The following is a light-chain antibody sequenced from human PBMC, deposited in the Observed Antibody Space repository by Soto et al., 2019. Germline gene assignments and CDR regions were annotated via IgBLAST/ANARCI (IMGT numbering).Light chain of an antibody. CDR1: SGHSSYA. CDR2: INSDGSH. V-gene: IGLV4-69*02. J-gene: IGLJ2*01. Sequence: QPVLTQSPSASASLGASVKFTCTLSSGHSSYAIAWHQQQPEKGPRYLMKINSDGSHSKGDGIPDRFSGSSSGAERYLTISSLQSEDEADYYCQTWGTGPVVFGGGTKVTVL. CDR3: QTWGTGPVV.